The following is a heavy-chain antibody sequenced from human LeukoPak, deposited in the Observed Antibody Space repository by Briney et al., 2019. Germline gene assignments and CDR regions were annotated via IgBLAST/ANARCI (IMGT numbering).Heavy chain of an antibody. CDR2: INPSGGST. CDR3: ARDHYCSSTSCYYRVEAYFDY. D-gene: IGHD2-2*01. V-gene: IGHV1-46*01. CDR1: GYTLTSYY. Sequence: ASVKVSCKAFGYTLTSYYMHWVRQAPGQGLEWMGIINPSGGSTSYAQKFQGRVTMTRDTSTSTVYMELSSLRSEDTAVYYCARDHYCSSTSCYYRVEAYFDYWGQGTLVTVSS. J-gene: IGHJ4*02.